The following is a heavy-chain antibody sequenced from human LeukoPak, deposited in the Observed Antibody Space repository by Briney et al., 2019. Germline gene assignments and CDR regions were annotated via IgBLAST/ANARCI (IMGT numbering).Heavy chain of an antibody. CDR1: GGSISTSNYY. V-gene: IGHV4-39*01. J-gene: IGHJ4*02. CDR3: ARHRARGTPLDY. Sequence: PSETLSLTCTVSGGSISTSNYYWGWIRQPPGKGLEWIGNIFYSGSTYYSPSLKSRVTISVDTSKNQFSLKLSSVTVADTAVYYCARHRARGTPLDYWGQGTLVTVSS. D-gene: IGHD1-1*01. CDR2: IFYSGST.